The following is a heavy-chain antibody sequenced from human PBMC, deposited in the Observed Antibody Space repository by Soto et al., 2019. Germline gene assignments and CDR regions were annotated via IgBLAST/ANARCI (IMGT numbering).Heavy chain of an antibody. CDR3: ARVGVYCSGGSCYSADYFDY. Sequence: SVKVSCKASGGTFSSYAISWVRQAPGQRLEWMGGIIPIFGTTNYAQKFQGRVTITRDTSTSTAYMELSSLRSEDTAVYYCARVGVYCSGGSCYSADYFDYWGQGTLVTVSS. J-gene: IGHJ4*02. CDR1: GGTFSSYA. D-gene: IGHD2-15*01. V-gene: IGHV1-69*05. CDR2: IIPIFGTT.